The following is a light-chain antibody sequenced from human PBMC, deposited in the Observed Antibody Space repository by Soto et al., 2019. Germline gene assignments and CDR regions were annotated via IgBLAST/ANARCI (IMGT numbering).Light chain of an antibody. CDR3: QQRTRWPMT. CDR1: QSVSGAY. Sequence: EIVLTQSPGTLSLSPGERATLSCRASQSVSGAYVAWYQQKPGQAPRLLIRSDSSRAASIPDRCSGSGSGTDFTLTISILEPEDVAMYRCQQRTRWPMTFGQGTRLEI. V-gene: IGKV3-20*01. J-gene: IGKJ5*01. CDR2: SDS.